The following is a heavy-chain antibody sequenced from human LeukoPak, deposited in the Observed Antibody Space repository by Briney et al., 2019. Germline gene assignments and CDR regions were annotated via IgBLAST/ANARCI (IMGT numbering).Heavy chain of an antibody. V-gene: IGHV1-2*02. CDR3: AREGLRGYSDRSDY. CDR2: INPNSGGT. Sequence: ASVKVSCKASGYTFTYYYMHWVRQAPGQGLEWMGWINPNSGGTNYAQKFQGRVTMTRDTSISTAYMELSRLRSDDTAVYYCAREGLRGYSDRSDYWGQGTLVTVSS. CDR1: GYTFTYYY. D-gene: IGHD3-22*01. J-gene: IGHJ4*02.